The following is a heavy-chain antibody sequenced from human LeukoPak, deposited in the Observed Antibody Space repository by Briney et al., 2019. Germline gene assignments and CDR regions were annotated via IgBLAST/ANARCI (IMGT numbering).Heavy chain of an antibody. CDR1: GGTFSGYA. J-gene: IGHJ3*02. D-gene: IGHD2-2*02. V-gene: IGHV1-69*05. Sequence: SVKVSCKASGGTFSGYAISWVRQAPGQGLEWMGGIIPIFGTANYAQKFQGRVTITTDESTSTAYMELSSLRSEDTAVYYCARDRYCSSTSCYITGAFDIWGQGTMVTVSS. CDR3: ARDRYCSSTSCYITGAFDI. CDR2: IIPIFGTA.